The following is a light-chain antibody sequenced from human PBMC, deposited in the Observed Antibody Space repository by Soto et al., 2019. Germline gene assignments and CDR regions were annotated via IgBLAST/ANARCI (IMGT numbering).Light chain of an antibody. CDR1: QSISSN. J-gene: IGKJ1*01. CDR3: QQYNNWPPT. V-gene: IGKV3-15*01. CDR2: RTS. Sequence: EIVMTQSPATLSVSPGERATLSCRASQSISSNLAWYQQKPGQAPRLLMFRTSSRATGFPARFSGSGSGTEFNLTISSLQSEDFGVYYCQQYNNWPPTFGQGTKVDIK.